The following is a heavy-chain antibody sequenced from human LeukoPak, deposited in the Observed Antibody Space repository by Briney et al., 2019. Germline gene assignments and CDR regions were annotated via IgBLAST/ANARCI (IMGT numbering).Heavy chain of an antibody. CDR3: ARGVRYFDWLSAPPGHAFDI. J-gene: IGHJ3*02. Sequence: GEPLKISCKGSGYSFTSYWISWVRQMPGKGLEWMGIIYPGDSDTRYSPSFQGQVTISADKSISTAYLQWSSLKASDPVMYYCARGVRYFDWLSAPPGHAFDIWRQGTMVTVSS. CDR1: GYSFTSYW. D-gene: IGHD3-9*01. CDR2: IYPGDSDT. V-gene: IGHV5-51*01.